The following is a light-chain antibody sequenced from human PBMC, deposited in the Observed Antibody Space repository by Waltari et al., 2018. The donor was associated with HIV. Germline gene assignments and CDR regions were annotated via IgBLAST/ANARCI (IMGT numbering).Light chain of an antibody. J-gene: IGLJ2*01. CDR1: TIASNS. CDR2: DDS. V-gene: IGLV3-21*02. Sequence: SYVLTQPPSVSVAPGQTARITCGGNTIASNSVNWYQRQPGQAPVLVLYDDSDRPSGIPERFSGSNSGDLAALTINRVEVGDEADYFCQVWDIISGHRRLVFGGGTKLTVL. CDR3: QVWDIISGHRRLV.